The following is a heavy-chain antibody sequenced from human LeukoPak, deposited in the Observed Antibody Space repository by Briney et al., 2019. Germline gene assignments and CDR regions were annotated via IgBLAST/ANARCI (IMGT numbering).Heavy chain of an antibody. J-gene: IGHJ3*02. D-gene: IGHD1-14*01. CDR1: GGSISGYY. CDR2: IYYSGST. Sequence: SETLSLTCTVSGGSISGYYWSWIRQPPGKGLEWIGYIYYSGSTNYNPSLKSRVTISVDTSKNQFSLKLSSVTAADTAVYYCARSGGSLGAFDIWGQGTMVTVSS. V-gene: IGHV4-59*01. CDR3: ARSGGSLGAFDI.